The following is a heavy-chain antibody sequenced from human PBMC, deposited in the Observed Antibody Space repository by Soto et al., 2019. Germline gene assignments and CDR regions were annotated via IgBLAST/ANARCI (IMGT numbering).Heavy chain of an antibody. J-gene: IGHJ4*02. Sequence: QVQLVESGGGVVQPGRSLRLSCAASGITFSNYGTHWVRQAPGKGLAWVAVIWYDGSDKYYADSVKGRFTISRDNSKNTLYLQMNSLSADDTAVYYCVSGYGYFDNGGQGTLVTVSS. CDR3: VSGYGYFDN. V-gene: IGHV3-33*01. D-gene: IGHD3-22*01. CDR1: GITFSNYG. CDR2: IWYDGSDK.